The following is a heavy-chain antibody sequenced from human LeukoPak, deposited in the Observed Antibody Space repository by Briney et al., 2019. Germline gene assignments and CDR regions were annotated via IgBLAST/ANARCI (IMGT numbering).Heavy chain of an antibody. Sequence: GGSLRLSCAASGFTFDDYGMSWVRQAPGKGLEWVSGSNWNGGSTGYADSVKGRFTISRDNAKNSLYLQMNSLRAEDTALYYCARVKANYDSSGYYPWYFDYWGQGTLVTVSS. D-gene: IGHD3-22*01. CDR3: ARVKANYDSSGYYPWYFDY. CDR1: GFTFDDYG. V-gene: IGHV3-20*04. J-gene: IGHJ4*02. CDR2: SNWNGGST.